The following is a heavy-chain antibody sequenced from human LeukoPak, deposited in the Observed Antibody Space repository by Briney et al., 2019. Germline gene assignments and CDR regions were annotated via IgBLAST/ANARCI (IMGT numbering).Heavy chain of an antibody. CDR1: GFTFSSYA. J-gene: IGHJ4*02. V-gene: IGHV3-23*01. CDR3: AKDRTSGSHTGDY. CDR2: ISGGSGST. D-gene: IGHD1-26*01. Sequence: GGSLRLSCAASGFTFSSYAMSWVRQAPGKGLAWVSTISGGSGSTYCADSVKGRFTISRDNSKNTLYLQMNSLRAEDTAVYYCAKDRTSGSHTGDYWGQGTLVTVSS.